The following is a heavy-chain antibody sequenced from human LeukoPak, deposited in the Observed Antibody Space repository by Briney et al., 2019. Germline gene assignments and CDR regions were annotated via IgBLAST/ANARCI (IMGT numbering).Heavy chain of an antibody. CDR2: ISGSGGST. CDR3: AKSPRGGYYYYYYMDV. Sequence: GGSLRLSCAASGFTFSSYAMSWVRQAPGKGLEWVSAISGSGGSTYYADSVKGRFTISRDNSKNTLYLQMNSLRAEDTAVYYCAKSPRGGYYYYYYMDVWGKGTTVTISS. D-gene: IGHD2-15*01. V-gene: IGHV3-23*01. J-gene: IGHJ6*03. CDR1: GFTFSSYA.